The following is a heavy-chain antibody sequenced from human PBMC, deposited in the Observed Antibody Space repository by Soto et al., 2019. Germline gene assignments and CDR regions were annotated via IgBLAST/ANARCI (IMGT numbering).Heavy chain of an antibody. Sequence: GASVKVSCKASGGTFSSYAISWVRQAPGQGLQWMGGIIPIFGAANYAQKFQGRVTITADESTGTAYMELSSLRSEVTAVYYCASYPTGTTLGVWYDPWGQGTLVTVSS. V-gene: IGHV1-69*13. D-gene: IGHD1-7*01. CDR2: IIPIFGAA. J-gene: IGHJ5*02. CDR1: GGTFSSYA. CDR3: ASYPTGTTLGVWYDP.